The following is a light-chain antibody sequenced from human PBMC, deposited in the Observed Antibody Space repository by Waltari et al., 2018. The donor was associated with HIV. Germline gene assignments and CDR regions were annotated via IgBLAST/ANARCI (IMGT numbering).Light chain of an antibody. J-gene: IGLJ3*02. CDR3: SSYTTSSTWV. V-gene: IGLV2-18*02. CDR2: EVT. CDR1: SSDIGAYNR. Sequence: QSALTQPPSVSGSLGQSVTLPCPGTSSDIGAYNRVSWYQQSPGTAPELRIYEVTHRPSGVPVRFSGSKSGNTASLTISGLQADDEADYYCSSYTTSSTWVFGGGTKLTVL.